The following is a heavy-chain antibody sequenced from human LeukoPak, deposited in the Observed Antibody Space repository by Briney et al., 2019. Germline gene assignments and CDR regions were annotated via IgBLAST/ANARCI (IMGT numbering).Heavy chain of an antibody. CDR2: IRYDGSNK. J-gene: IGHJ4*02. Sequence: GGSLRLSCAASGFTFSSYGMHWVRQAPGKGLEWVAFIRYDGSNKYYADSVKGRFTISRDNAKNSLYLQMNSLRAEDTAVYYCARGLGYCSGGICYLDYWGQGTLVTVSS. D-gene: IGHD2-15*01. V-gene: IGHV3-30*02. CDR3: ARGLGYCSGGICYLDY. CDR1: GFTFSSYG.